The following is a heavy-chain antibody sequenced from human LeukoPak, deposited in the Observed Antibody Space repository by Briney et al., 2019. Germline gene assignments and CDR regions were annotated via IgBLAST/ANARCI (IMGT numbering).Heavy chain of an antibody. CDR3: ARGTYSEYEEYYFDY. CDR2: IYSGGST. D-gene: IGHD5-18*01. J-gene: IGHJ4*02. CDR1: GFTVSSNY. V-gene: IGHV3-53*01. Sequence: GSLRLSCAASGFTVSSNYMSWVRQAPGKGLEWVSVIYSGGSTYYADSVKGRFTISRDNSKNTLYLQMNSLRAEDTAVYYCARGTYSEYEEYYFDYWGQGTLVTVSS.